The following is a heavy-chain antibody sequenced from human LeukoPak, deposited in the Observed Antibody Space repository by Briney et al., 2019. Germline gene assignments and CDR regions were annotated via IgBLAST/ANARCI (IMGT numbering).Heavy chain of an antibody. CDR3: AKDSGGSGSSHYYMDV. Sequence: GGSLRLSCAASGFTFSSYWMTWVRQAPGKGLEWVANIKQDGKGKYYVDSVKGRFTISRDNSKNTLYLQMNSLRAEDTAVYYCAKDSGGSGSSHYYMDVWGKGTTVTISS. J-gene: IGHJ6*03. V-gene: IGHV3-7*01. D-gene: IGHD3-10*01. CDR1: GFTFSSYW. CDR2: IKQDGKGK.